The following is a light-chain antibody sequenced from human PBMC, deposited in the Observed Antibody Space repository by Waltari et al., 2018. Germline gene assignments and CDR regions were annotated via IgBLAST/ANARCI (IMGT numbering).Light chain of an antibody. CDR1: QSVSSN. J-gene: IGKJ4*01. V-gene: IGKV3-15*01. Sequence: EIVMTQSPATLSVSPGERATLSCRASQSVSSNLAWYQQNPGQAPRLLLYGASTRATGIPVRFSGSGSGTEFTLTISSLQSEDFAVYYCQQYNNWPPLTFGGGTKVEIK. CDR2: GAS. CDR3: QQYNNWPPLT.